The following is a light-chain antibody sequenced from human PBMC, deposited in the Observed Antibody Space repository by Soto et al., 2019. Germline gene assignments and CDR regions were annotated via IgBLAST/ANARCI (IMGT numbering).Light chain of an antibody. CDR2: DVS. J-gene: IGLJ1*01. CDR1: NIDVGGFTF. Sequence: QSGLAQPSSGSGSPGKSITISCTGTNIDVGGFTFVSWYQQYPGKAPKLMICDVSNRPSGVSNRFSGSKSGNTASLTISGLQADYEADSYCSIFTGSNYVVVTRS. CDR3: SIFTGSNYV. V-gene: IGLV2-14*03.